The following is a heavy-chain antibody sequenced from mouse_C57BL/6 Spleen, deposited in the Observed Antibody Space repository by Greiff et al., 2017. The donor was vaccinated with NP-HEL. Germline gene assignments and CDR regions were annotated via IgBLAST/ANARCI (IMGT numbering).Heavy chain of an antibody. Sequence: EVQLQESGGGLVKPGGSLKLSCAASGFTFSDYGMHWVRQAPEKGLEWVAYISSGSSTIYYADTVKGRFTISRDNAKNTLFLQMTSLRSEDTAMFYCARSLPRGAMDYWGQGTSVTVSS. D-gene: IGHD2-10*01. CDR3: ARSLPRGAMDY. CDR2: ISSGSSTI. CDR1: GFTFSDYG. V-gene: IGHV5-17*01. J-gene: IGHJ4*01.